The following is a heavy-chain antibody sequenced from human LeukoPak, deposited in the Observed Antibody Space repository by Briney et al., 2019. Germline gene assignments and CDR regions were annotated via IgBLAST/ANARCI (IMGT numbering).Heavy chain of an antibody. CDR2: INHSGYT. CDR1: GVSFDDYY. CDR3: TRMTAGHDY. V-gene: IGHV4-34*01. Sequence: SETLSLTCAVSGVSFDDYYWSWVRQTPGKGLEWIGEINHSGYTNDSPSLKSRVTLSIDTSRKQVSLILRSVTVADTGIYYCTRMTAGHDYWGQGTLVTVSS. D-gene: IGHD2-21*02. J-gene: IGHJ4*02.